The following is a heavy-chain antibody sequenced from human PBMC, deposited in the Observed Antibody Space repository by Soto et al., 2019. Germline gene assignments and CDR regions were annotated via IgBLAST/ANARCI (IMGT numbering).Heavy chain of an antibody. J-gene: IGHJ5*02. CDR3: ARQRGGYNCFDP. V-gene: IGHV4-39*01. D-gene: IGHD5-12*01. Sequence: SETLSLTCTVSGGSISSSSYYWGWIRQPPGKGLEWIGSIYYSGSTYYNPSLKSRVTISVDTSKNQFSLKLSSVTAADTAVYYCARQRGGYNCFDPWGQGTLVTVSS. CDR1: GGSISSSSYY. CDR2: IYYSGST.